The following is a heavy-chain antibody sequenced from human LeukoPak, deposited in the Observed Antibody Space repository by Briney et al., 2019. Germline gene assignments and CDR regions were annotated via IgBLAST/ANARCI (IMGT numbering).Heavy chain of an antibody. CDR1: GFIVSNNY. D-gene: IGHD3-22*01. Sequence: GGSLRLSCAASGFIVSNNYMSWVRLAPGKGLEWVSIISSRGNTYYADSVKGRFTVSRDNSKNTLYLQMNSLRAEDTAVYYCARIPRMADYYDSSGSDYWGQGTLVTVSS. CDR3: ARIPRMADYYDSSGSDY. J-gene: IGHJ4*02. CDR2: ISSRGNT. V-gene: IGHV3-66*01.